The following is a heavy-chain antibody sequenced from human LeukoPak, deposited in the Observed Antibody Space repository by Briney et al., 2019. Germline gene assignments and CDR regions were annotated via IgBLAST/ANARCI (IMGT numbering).Heavy chain of an antibody. V-gene: IGHV3-23*03. Sequence: GGSLRLSCAASGFTFSSYSMNWVRQAPGKGLEWVSVIYSGGSTYYADSVKGRFTISRDNSNNSLFVQMNSLRAEDTAVYFCAKSRSGSANWALQIFDNWGQGTLVTVSS. D-gene: IGHD1-1*01. CDR2: IYSGGST. J-gene: IGHJ4*02. CDR1: GFTFSSYS. CDR3: AKSRSGSANWALQIFDN.